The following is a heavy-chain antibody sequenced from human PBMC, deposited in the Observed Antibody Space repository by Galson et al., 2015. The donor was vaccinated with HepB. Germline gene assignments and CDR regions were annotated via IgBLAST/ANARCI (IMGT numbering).Heavy chain of an antibody. CDR3: AKDPYLYSALAGTMAGFDY. CDR2: ISYDGSNK. V-gene: IGHV3-30*18. CDR1: GFTFSSYT. Sequence: SLRLSCAASGFTFSSYTMNWVRRAPGKGLEWVAVISYDGSNKYYADSVKGRFTISRDNSKNTLYLQMNSLRAEDTALYYCAKDPYLYSALAGTMAGFDYWGQGTLVTVSS. J-gene: IGHJ4*02. D-gene: IGHD6-19*01.